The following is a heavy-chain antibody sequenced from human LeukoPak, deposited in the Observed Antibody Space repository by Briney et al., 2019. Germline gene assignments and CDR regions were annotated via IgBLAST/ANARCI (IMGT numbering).Heavy chain of an antibody. CDR1: GFTFSSYA. CDR3: ARGPLGYSSG. V-gene: IGHV3-30-3*01. Sequence: GRSLRLSCAASGFTFSSYAMHWVRQAPGKGLEWVAVISYDGSNKYYADSVKGRFTISRDNSKNTLYLQMNSLRAEDTAVYYCARGPLGYSSGWGHGTLLTVSS. J-gene: IGHJ4*01. CDR2: ISYDGSNK. D-gene: IGHD6-19*01.